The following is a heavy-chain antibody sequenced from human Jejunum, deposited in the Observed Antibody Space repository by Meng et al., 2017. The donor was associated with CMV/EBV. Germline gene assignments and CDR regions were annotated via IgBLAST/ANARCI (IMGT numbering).Heavy chain of an antibody. J-gene: IGHJ4*02. Sequence: FTCSSYGMHWVRQAPGKGLDWVAFIRYDGSNKYYADSVKGRFTISRDNFKNTLYLQMNSLRAEDTAVYYCVASYYDIVTGYSKFDYWGQGTLVTVSS. V-gene: IGHV3-30*02. CDR1: FTCSSYG. D-gene: IGHD3-9*01. CDR3: VASYYDIVTGYSKFDY. CDR2: IRYDGSNK.